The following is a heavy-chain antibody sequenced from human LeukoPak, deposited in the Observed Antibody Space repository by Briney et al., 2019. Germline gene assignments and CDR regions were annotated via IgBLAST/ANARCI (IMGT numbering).Heavy chain of an antibody. CDR1: GYTFTSYY. CDR3: ARSRIPLDAFDI. Sequence: GASVKVSCKASGYTFTSYYMHWVRQAPGQGLEWMGIINPSGGSTSYAQKFQGRVTMTRDTSTSTVYMGLSSLRSEDTAVYYCARSRIPLDAFDIWGQGTMVTVSS. V-gene: IGHV1-46*01. J-gene: IGHJ3*02. CDR2: INPSGGST.